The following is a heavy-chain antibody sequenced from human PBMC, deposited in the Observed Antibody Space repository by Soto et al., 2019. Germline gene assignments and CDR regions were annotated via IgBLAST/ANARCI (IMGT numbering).Heavy chain of an antibody. D-gene: IGHD3-10*01. J-gene: IGHJ6*02. CDR1: GGTFSSYA. CDR2: IIPIFGTA. CDR3: ARGRYYGSGSRTDYYSYCGMDV. Sequence: QVQLVQSGAEVKKPGSSVKVSCKASGGTFSSYAISWVRQAPGQELEWMGGIIPIFGTANYAQKFQGRVTITADESTSTAYMEHSSLRSEDTAVYYCARGRYYGSGSRTDYYSYCGMDVWGQGTTVTVSS. V-gene: IGHV1-69*12.